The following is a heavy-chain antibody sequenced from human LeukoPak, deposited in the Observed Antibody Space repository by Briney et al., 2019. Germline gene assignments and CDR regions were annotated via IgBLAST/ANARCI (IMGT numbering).Heavy chain of an antibody. CDR3: ARPLAYYYDSSGYDYASYDAFDI. Sequence: SETLSLTCTVSGGSISSSSYYWGWIRQPPGKGLEWIGSIYYSGSTYYNPSLKSRFTISVDTSKNQFSLKLSSVTAADTAVYYCARPLAYYYDSSGYDYASYDAFDIWGQGTMVTVSS. CDR2: IYYSGST. D-gene: IGHD3-22*01. CDR1: GGSISSSSYY. J-gene: IGHJ3*02. V-gene: IGHV4-39*01.